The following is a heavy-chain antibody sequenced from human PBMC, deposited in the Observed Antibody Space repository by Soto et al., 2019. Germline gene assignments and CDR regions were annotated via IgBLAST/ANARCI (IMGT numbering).Heavy chain of an antibody. CDR3: ASGGLHGYTNGGLSYFHS. J-gene: IGHJ4*02. D-gene: IGHD5-18*01. CDR2: ISGSDGGA. V-gene: IGHV3-23*01. Sequence: EVHLLESGGGLVQPGGSLRLSCAASELSSSNHAMTWVRQAPGKGLEWVSGISGSDGGAYYADSVKGRFTISRDNSRSTLYLPMNSLRVEGTAVYYCASGGLHGYTNGGLSYFHSWGQGTLVNVSS. CDR1: ELSSSNHA.